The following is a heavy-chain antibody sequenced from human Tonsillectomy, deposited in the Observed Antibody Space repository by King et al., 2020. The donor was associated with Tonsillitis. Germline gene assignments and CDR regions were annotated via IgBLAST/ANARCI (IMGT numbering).Heavy chain of an antibody. J-gene: IGHJ6*03. CDR2: IYYSGST. Sequence: QLQLQESGPGLVKPSETLSLTCTVSGGSISGYYWSWIRQPPGKGLEWIGYIYYSGSTKYNPSLKSRVTISVDTSRNQFSLNLTSVTAADTAVYYCARQNGDHFYYYYYMDVWGKGTTVTVSS. D-gene: IGHD2-21*02. V-gene: IGHV4-59*08. CDR1: GGSISGYY. CDR3: ARQNGDHFYYYYYMDV.